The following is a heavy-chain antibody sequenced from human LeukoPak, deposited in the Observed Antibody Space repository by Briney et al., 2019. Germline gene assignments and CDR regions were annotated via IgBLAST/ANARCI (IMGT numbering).Heavy chain of an antibody. D-gene: IGHD3-16*01. CDR1: GGSISSYY. Sequence: PSETLSFTCTVSGGSISSYYWRWMRQSPGKGLECLGYIHYSGSNNDNPSLKSRVTISVDTSKEQFSLKLSSVTAADTAVYYCGRGSRVMITFGGVSGAFDMWGQGTMVTVSS. CDR3: GRGSRVMITFGGVSGAFDM. V-gene: IGHV4-59*01. CDR2: IHYSGSN. J-gene: IGHJ3*02.